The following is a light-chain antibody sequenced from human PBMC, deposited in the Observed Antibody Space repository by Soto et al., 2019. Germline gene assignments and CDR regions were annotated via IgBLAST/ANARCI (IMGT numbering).Light chain of an antibody. CDR1: SSDVGGYNY. V-gene: IGLV2-8*01. CDR2: EVS. Sequence: QSALTQPASVSGSPGQSITISCTGTSSDVGGYNYVSWYQQHPGKAPKLMIYEVSQRPSGVPDRFSGSKSGNTASLTVSGLQAEDEADYYCSSYAGNNYFVFGPGTKLTVL. CDR3: SSYAGNNYFV. J-gene: IGLJ1*01.